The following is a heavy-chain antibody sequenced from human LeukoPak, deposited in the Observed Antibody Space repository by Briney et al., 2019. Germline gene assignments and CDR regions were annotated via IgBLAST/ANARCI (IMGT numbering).Heavy chain of an antibody. CDR1: GYTFTGYF. D-gene: IGHD2-2*01. V-gene: IGHV1-2*02. Sequence: ASVKVSCKASGYTFTGYFMHWVRQAPGQGLEWMGWINPNSGGTNYAQRFQGRVTMTRDTSISTAYMELSRLRSDDTAVYYCASSIVYCSSTSCYFNWGQGTLVTVSS. J-gene: IGHJ4*02. CDR2: INPNSGGT. CDR3: ASSIVYCSSTSCYFN.